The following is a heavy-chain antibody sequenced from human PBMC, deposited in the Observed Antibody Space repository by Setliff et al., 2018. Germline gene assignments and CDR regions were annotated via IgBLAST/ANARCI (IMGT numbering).Heavy chain of an antibody. CDR3: ARDHAPVPTARQVYYSLDV. Sequence: PSETLSLTCSVSGASISNYYWSWIRQSPGKGLEWIVYVYTTLSTNYNPSLKSRVTMSVDTSKNQFSLRLSSVTAADTAVYYCARDHAPVPTARQVYYSLDVWGKGTTVTVSS. D-gene: IGHD2-2*01. V-gene: IGHV4-4*08. J-gene: IGHJ6*03. CDR1: GASISNYY. CDR2: VYTTLST.